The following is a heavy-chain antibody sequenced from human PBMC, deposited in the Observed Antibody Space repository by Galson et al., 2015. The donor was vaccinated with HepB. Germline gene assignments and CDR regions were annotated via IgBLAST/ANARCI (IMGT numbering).Heavy chain of an antibody. J-gene: IGHJ6*03. CDR1: GFTFSNYA. CDR2: IWYDGSNK. D-gene: IGHD6-13*01. CDR3: ARDSVGIAAAGTDYYYYMDV. Sequence: SLRLSCAASGFTFSNYAMHWVRQAPGKGLEWVAVIWYDGSNKYYADSVKGRFTISRDNSKNTLYLQMNSLRAEDTAVYYCARDSVGIAAAGTDYYYYMDVWGKGTTVTVSS. V-gene: IGHV3-33*08.